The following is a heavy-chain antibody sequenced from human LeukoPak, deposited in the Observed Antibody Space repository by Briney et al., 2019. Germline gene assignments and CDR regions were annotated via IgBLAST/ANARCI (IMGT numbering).Heavy chain of an antibody. CDR1: KFTFSSYW. J-gene: IGHJ5*02. Sequence: GGSLRLSCVASKFTFSSYWMSWVRQAPGKGLEWVANIKQDGSEKYYVDSVKGRFTISRDNAKNSLYLQMNSLRAEDTAVYYCARDLSRFYYNWFDPWGQGTLVTVSS. CDR2: IKQDGSEK. CDR3: ARDLSRFYYNWFDP. V-gene: IGHV3-7*01. D-gene: IGHD2-15*01.